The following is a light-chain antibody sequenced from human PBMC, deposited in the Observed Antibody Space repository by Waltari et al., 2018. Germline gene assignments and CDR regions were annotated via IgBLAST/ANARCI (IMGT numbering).Light chain of an antibody. CDR2: QNS. V-gene: IGLV3-1*01. J-gene: IGLJ2*01. CDR1: KLGDNY. CDR3: QAWDSGTVV. Sequence: SYELTQAPSVSVSPGPPASITCPGAKLGDNYLKWYQHKPGQSPVLLISQNSKRRSGIPERFSGSIARKTATLTISAAQAMDEADYYCQAWDSGTVVFGGGTKLTVL.